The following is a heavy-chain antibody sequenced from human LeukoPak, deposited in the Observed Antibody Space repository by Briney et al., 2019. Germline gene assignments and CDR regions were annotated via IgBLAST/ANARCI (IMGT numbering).Heavy chain of an antibody. J-gene: IGHJ6*03. V-gene: IGHV4-59*01. CDR2: IHHSGST. CDR3: ARWYCSSNTCYHMDV. CDR1: GGSINSYY. D-gene: IGHD2-2*01. Sequence: SETLSLTCTVSGGSINSYYWSWIRQPPGEGLEWIGYIHHSGSTNYNPSLKSRVTMSVDTSKNQLSLKLSSVTAADTAVYYCARWYCSSNTCYHMDVWGKGTTVTVSS.